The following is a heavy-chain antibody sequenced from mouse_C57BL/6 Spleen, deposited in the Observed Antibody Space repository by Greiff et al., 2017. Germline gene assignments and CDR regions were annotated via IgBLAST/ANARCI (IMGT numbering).Heavy chain of an antibody. CDR2: IDPSDSYT. Sequence: QVQLQQPGAELVRPGTSVKLSCKASGYTFTSYWMHWVKQRPGQGLEWIGVIDPSDSYTNYNQKFKGKATLTVDTSSSTAYMQLSSLTSEDSAVYDCALCYGYARAMDYWGQGTSVTVSS. J-gene: IGHJ4*01. D-gene: IGHD2-2*01. CDR1: GYTFTSYW. CDR3: ALCYGYARAMDY. V-gene: IGHV1-59*01.